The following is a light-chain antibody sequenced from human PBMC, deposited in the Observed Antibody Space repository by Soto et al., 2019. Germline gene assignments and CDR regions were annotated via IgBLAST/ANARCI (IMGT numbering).Light chain of an antibody. CDR1: QNVYINS. CDR2: GAS. V-gene: IGKV3-20*01. Sequence: EVVLTQSPGTLSLSPGERATLSCRASQNVYINSLAWYQQKPGQPPRLLIYGASTRAAAIPDRFSGSGSGADFALSIDRLEPEDLAIYYWQQYGDSPLTLGTGTRVD. J-gene: IGKJ3*01. CDR3: QQYGDSPLT.